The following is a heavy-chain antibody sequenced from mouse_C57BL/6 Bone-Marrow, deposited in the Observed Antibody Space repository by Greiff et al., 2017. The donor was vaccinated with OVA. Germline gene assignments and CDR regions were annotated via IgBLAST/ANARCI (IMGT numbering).Heavy chain of an antibody. CDR3: AMRNITTVVAPGYYYAMDY. V-gene: IGHV1-74*01. CDR1: GYTFTSYW. J-gene: IGHJ4*01. D-gene: IGHD1-1*01. Sequence: QVQLQQPGAELVKPGASVKVSCKASGYTFTSYWMHWVKQRPGQGLEWIGRIHPSDSDTNYNQKFKGQATLTVDKSSSTAYMQLSSLTSEDSAVYYCAMRNITTVVAPGYYYAMDYWGQGTSVTVSS. CDR2: IHPSDSDT.